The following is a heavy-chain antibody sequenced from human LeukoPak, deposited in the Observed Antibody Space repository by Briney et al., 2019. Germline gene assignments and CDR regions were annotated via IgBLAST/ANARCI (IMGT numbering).Heavy chain of an antibody. J-gene: IGHJ3*02. Sequence: SVKVSCKASGGTFSSYAISWVRKAPGQGLEWMGGIIPIFGTANYAQKFQDRVTITADESTSTAYMKLSSLRSEDTAVYYCARGEVVPAASHAFDIWGQGTMVTVSS. CDR1: GGTFSSYA. V-gene: IGHV1-69*01. D-gene: IGHD2-2*01. CDR2: IIPIFGTA. CDR3: ARGEVVPAASHAFDI.